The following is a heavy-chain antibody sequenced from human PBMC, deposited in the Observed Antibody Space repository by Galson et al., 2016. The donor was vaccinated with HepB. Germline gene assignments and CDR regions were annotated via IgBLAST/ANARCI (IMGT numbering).Heavy chain of an antibody. CDR2: IHQSGST. D-gene: IGHD3-10*01. Sequence: ETLSLTCAVSGDSISRNNWWSWVRQPPGKRLEWIGEIHQSGSTNYNPSLKSRVTISVDKSKNQFSLKLSSVTAADTAVYYCAKWGGVGGAYHLDWGQGTLVTVSS. J-gene: IGHJ1*01. CDR1: GDSISRNNW. CDR3: AKWGGVGGAYHLD. V-gene: IGHV4-4*02.